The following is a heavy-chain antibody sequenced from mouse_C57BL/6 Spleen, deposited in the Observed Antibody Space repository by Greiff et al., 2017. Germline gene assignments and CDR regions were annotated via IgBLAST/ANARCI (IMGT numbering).Heavy chain of an antibody. CDR1: GYTFTSYW. Sequence: QVQLQQPGAELVKPGASVKMSCKASGYTFTSYWMNWVKQRPGQGLEWIGDIYPGSGGTNYNEKFKSKATLTVDTSSSTAYMQLRSLTSEDSAVXYCAISTGTGYFDVWGTGTTVTVSS. CDR3: AISTGTGYFDV. CDR2: IYPGSGGT. V-gene: IGHV1-55*01. J-gene: IGHJ1*03. D-gene: IGHD4-1*02.